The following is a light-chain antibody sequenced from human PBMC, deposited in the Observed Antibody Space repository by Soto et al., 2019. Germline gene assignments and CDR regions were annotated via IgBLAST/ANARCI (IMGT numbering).Light chain of an antibody. Sequence: DIQMTQSPSALSASVGDSVTMTCRASQSVRTYLNWYQQKPGKAPQLLIYAATTLQKDVPSRFTGSGFGTEFSLTITSLQPEDFAAYSCQQADSFPHTFGQGTRLEIK. CDR3: QQADSFPHT. J-gene: IGKJ5*01. V-gene: IGKV1-39*01. CDR1: QSVRTY. CDR2: AAT.